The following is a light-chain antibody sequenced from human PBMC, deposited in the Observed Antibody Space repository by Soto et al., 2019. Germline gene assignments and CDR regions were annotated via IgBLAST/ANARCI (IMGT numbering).Light chain of an antibody. CDR1: QSISSW. CDR3: QQYNSYPYT. Sequence: DIQMTQSPSTLSASVGDRVTITCRASQSISSWLAWYQQKSGKAPKLLMYKASSLESGVPSRFSGSGSGTEFTLTIRSLQPDDFATYYCQQYNSYPYTFGQGTKLEIK. J-gene: IGKJ2*01. V-gene: IGKV1-5*03. CDR2: KAS.